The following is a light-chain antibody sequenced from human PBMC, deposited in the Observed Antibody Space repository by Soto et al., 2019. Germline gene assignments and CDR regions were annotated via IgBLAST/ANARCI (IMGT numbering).Light chain of an antibody. J-gene: IGKJ1*01. Sequence: IHLTHSPSSLSASLGDMVTMTFGAIHCISIYLAWYQQKPLKAPKLLIYAAPSLQSGVPSRFSGSGSGTDFTLTISSLQPEDFATYYCQQSYSTPWTLGQRTKVDI. V-gene: IGKV1-39*01. CDR2: AAP. CDR3: QQSYSTPWT. CDR1: HCISIY.